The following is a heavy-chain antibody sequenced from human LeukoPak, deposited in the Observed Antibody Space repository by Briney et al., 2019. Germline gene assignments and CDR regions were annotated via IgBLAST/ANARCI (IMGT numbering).Heavy chain of an antibody. CDR2: IFSSGSS. V-gene: IGHV4-4*07. CDR1: GGSISSYS. D-gene: IGHD2-15*01. J-gene: IGHJ4*02. Sequence: SETLSLTCSGPGGSISSYSWSWIRQPAGEGLDWIGRIFSSGSSNYNPSLKSRVIMSVDTSKNQLSLKLTAVTAAHTPVSYCAREGGWFDYWGQGTLVTVSS. CDR3: AREGGWFDY.